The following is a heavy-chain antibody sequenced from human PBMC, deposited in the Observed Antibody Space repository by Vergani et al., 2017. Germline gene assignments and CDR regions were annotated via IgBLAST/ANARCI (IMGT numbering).Heavy chain of an antibody. CDR3: ATAGGYSSSWYGYYGMDV. D-gene: IGHD6-13*01. V-gene: IGHV3-23*01. CDR2: ISGSGGST. Sequence: EVQLLESGGGLVQPGGSLRLSCAASGFTFSSYAMSWVRQAPGKGLEWVSAISGSGGSTYYADSVKGRFTISRDNSKNTLYLQMNSLRAEDTAVYYCATAGGYSSSWYGYYGMDVWGQGTTVTVSS. J-gene: IGHJ6*02. CDR1: GFTFSSYA.